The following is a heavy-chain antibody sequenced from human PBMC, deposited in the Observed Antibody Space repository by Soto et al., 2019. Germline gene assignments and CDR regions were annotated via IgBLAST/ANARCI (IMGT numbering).Heavy chain of an antibody. Sequence: GGSLRLSCVASGFTFTNYNMNWVRQAPGKGLEWVSHISGTGVYIHYADAVKGRFTISRDNAKSSVYLQMNSLRAEDTAVYYCAREGALKPFSSWGQGALVTVSS. CDR2: ISGTGVYI. CDR1: GFTFTNYN. J-gene: IGHJ5*02. V-gene: IGHV3-21*01. CDR3: AREGALKPFSS.